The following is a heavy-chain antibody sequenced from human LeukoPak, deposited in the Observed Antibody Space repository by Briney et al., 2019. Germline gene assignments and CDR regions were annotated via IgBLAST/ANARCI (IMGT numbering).Heavy chain of an antibody. J-gene: IGHJ4*02. V-gene: IGHV4-59*12. CDR2: IYYSGST. CDR3: ARVRGYGITGTTFYFDY. Sequence: PSETLSLTCTVSGGSISSYYWSWIRQPPGKGLEWIGYIYYSGSTNYNPSLKSRVTISVDTSKNQFSLKLSSVTAADTAVYYCARVRGYGITGTTFYFDYWGQGTLVTVSS. CDR1: GGSISSYY. D-gene: IGHD1-7*01.